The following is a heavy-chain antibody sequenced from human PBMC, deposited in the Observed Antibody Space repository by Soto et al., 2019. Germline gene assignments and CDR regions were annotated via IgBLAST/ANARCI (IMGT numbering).Heavy chain of an antibody. J-gene: IGHJ4*02. V-gene: IGHV4-30-2*01. CDR1: GGSISGGGYS. CDR2: IYHSGST. CDR3: ARGGYSGYDFMFDY. D-gene: IGHD5-12*01. Sequence: PSETLSLTCAVSGGSISGGGYSWNWIRQPPGKGLEYIGYIYHSGSTYYNPSLRSRVIMSLDKSKNHFSLRLSSVTAADTAVYYCARGGYSGYDFMFDYWGRGTLVTVSS.